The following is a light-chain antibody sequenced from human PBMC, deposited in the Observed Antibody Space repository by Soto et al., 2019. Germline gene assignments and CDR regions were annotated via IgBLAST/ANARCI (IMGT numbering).Light chain of an antibody. CDR3: QQSYSTPYT. CDR2: AAS. Sequence: DIQMTQSPSSLSASVGDRVTITCRSSQSISSYLNWYQQKPAKAPKLLIYAASSLQSGVPSRFSGSGSGTDFTVTISSLQPEDFATYYCQQSYSTPYTFGQGTKLEIK. V-gene: IGKV1-39*01. CDR1: QSISSY. J-gene: IGKJ2*01.